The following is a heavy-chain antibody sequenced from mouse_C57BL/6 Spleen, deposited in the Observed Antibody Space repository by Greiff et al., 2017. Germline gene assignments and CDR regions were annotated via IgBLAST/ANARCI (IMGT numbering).Heavy chain of an antibody. CDR3: ASHYGSSYSYWYFDV. D-gene: IGHD1-1*01. Sequence: EVKLVESGGGLVKPGGSLKLSCAASGFTFSDYGMHWVRQAPEKGLEWVAYISSGSSTIYYADTVKGRFTISRDNAKNTLFLQMTSLRSEDTAMYYCASHYGSSYSYWYFDVWGTGTTVTVSS. CDR2: ISSGSSTI. J-gene: IGHJ1*03. V-gene: IGHV5-17*01. CDR1: GFTFSDYG.